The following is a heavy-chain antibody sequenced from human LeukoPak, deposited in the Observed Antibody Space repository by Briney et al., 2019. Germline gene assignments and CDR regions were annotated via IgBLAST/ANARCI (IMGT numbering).Heavy chain of an antibody. V-gene: IGHV3-20*04. CDR3: TRGMLRQPPDY. CDR2: INWNGGST. D-gene: IGHD3-10*02. J-gene: IGHJ4*02. Sequence: GGSLRLSCAASGFTFDDYGMSWVRQAPGQGLEWVSGINWNGGSTGYADSVKGRFTISRDNAKNSLYLQMNSLRVEDTAIYYCTRGMLRQPPDYWGQGMLVTVSS. CDR1: GFTFDDYG.